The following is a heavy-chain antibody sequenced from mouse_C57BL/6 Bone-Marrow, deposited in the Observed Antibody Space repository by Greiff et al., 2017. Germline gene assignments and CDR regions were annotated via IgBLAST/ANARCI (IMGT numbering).Heavy chain of an antibody. CDR1: GYTFTSYW. D-gene: IGHD1-1*01. CDR2: IYPSDGET. CDR3: AREGTTLLYAMDY. J-gene: IGHJ4*01. Sequence: QVQLQQPGAELVKPGSSVKLSCKASGYTFTSYWMDWVKQRPGQGLEWIGNIYPSDGETNYNQKFKDKATLTVDKSSSTAYMQLSSLTSEDSAVYYCAREGTTLLYAMDYWGQGTSVTVAS. V-gene: IGHV1-61*01.